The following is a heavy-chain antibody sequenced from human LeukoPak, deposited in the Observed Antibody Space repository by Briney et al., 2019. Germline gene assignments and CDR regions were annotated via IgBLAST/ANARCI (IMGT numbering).Heavy chain of an antibody. CDR3: ARHHSSGWYGGGGYFQH. CDR1: GGSISSYY. V-gene: IGHV4-59*01. D-gene: IGHD6-19*01. CDR2: IYYSGST. J-gene: IGHJ1*01. Sequence: SETLSLTCTVSGGSISSYYWSWIRQPPGKGLEWIGYIYYSGSTNYNPSLKSRVTISVDTSKNQFSLKLSSVTAADTAVYYCARHHSSGWYGGGGYFQHWGQGTLVTVSS.